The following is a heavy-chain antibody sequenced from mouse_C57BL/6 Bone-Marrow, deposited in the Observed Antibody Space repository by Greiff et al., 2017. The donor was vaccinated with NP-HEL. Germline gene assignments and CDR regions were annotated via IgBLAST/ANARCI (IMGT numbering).Heavy chain of an antibody. CDR3: ARVKDYYGYDEDY. V-gene: IGHV3-6*01. CDR2: ISYDGSN. J-gene: IGHJ2*01. Sequence: EVQLQESGPGLVKPSQSLSLTCSVTGYYINSGYSWTWIRQFPGNKLERMGYISYDGSNNYKPYLKNRISITRDTSKNQFFLTLNSVTTEDTATYYCARVKDYYGYDEDYWGQGTTLTVSS. CDR1: GYYINSGYS. D-gene: IGHD2-2*01.